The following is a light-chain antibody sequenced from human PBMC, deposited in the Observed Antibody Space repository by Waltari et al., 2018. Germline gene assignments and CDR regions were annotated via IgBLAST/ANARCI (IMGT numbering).Light chain of an antibody. CDR1: SFNIGDNT. J-gene: IGLJ3*02. CDR3: ATWDDSLSGPV. V-gene: IGLV1-44*01. Sequence: QSVLTQSPSAAATPGQRVSFSCSGSSFNIGDNTVSWYQHLPGAAPKLLIYANNQRPSGVPDRFSASKSGTSASLAISGLQSEDEALYYCATWDDSLSGPVFGGGTKVTVL. CDR2: ANN.